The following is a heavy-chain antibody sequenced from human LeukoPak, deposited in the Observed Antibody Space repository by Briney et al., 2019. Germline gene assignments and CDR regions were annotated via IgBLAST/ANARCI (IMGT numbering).Heavy chain of an antibody. D-gene: IGHD2-15*01. CDR3: ARGRIYGMDV. V-gene: IGHV3-48*02. CDR1: GVTFSSDS. J-gene: IGHJ6*02. CDR2: ISTSSTTI. Sequence: GGSVRLSCAASGVTFSSDSMNWVRQSPGKGLEWVSYISTSSTTIYYADSVKGRFTISRDNAENSLYLQMNSLTDEDTAVYYCARGRIYGMDVWGQGTTVTVSS.